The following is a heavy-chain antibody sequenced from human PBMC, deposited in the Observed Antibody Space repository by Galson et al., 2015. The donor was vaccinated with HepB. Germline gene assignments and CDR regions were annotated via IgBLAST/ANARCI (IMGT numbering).Heavy chain of an antibody. V-gene: IGHV4-59*01. CDR3: ARVRYDSSGYGYYYYGMDV. D-gene: IGHD3-22*01. J-gene: IGHJ6*02. CDR1: GDSISSYY. CDR2: IYYSGST. Sequence: SETLSLTCTVSGDSISSYYWSWIRQPPGKGLEWIGYIYYSGSTNYNPSLKSRVTISVDTSKNQFSLKLSSVTAADTAVYYCARVRYDSSGYGYYYYGMDVWGQGTTVTVSS.